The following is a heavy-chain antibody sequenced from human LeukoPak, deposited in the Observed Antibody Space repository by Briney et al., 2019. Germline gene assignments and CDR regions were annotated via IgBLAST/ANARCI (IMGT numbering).Heavy chain of an antibody. V-gene: IGHV4-59*01. CDR2: IYYSGST. CDR1: GGSISADY. Sequence: PSETLSLTCTVSGGSISADYWSWIRQPPGKGLEWLGYIYYSGSTNYNPSLKSRVTISVDTSKNQFSLKLSSVTAADTAVYYCARSRQSIKPRTYVPTGYYGLDVWGQGTTVTVSS. D-gene: IGHD2-8*01. J-gene: IGHJ6*02. CDR3: ARSRQSIKPRTYVPTGYYGLDV.